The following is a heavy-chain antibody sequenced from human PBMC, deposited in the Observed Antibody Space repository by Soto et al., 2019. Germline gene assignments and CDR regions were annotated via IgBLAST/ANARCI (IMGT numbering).Heavy chain of an antibody. Sequence: SETLSLTCTVSGGSISSGNYYWSWIRQPPGKGLEWIGYIYYSGSTYYNPSLKSRVTISVDTSKNQFSLKLSSVTAADTAVYYCARLRWTYYYYGMDVWGQGTTVTVSS. V-gene: IGHV4-39*01. J-gene: IGHJ6*02. D-gene: IGHD2-15*01. CDR3: ARLRWTYYYYGMDV. CDR1: GGSISSGNYY. CDR2: IYYSGST.